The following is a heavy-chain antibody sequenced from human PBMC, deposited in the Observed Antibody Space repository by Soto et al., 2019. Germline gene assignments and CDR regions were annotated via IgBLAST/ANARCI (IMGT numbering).Heavy chain of an antibody. D-gene: IGHD3-3*01. Sequence: PWGSLRLSCAASGFNFSLFSINFCRHSPGKGLEWVSSVTNSDYIYYADSVKGRFTISRDTAKNSLFLQMNSLRAEDTAVYYCAKAPEWLLRLPFDYWGQGTLVTVSS. V-gene: IGHV3-21*04. CDR1: GFNFSLFS. CDR2: VTNSDYI. CDR3: AKAPEWLLRLPFDY. J-gene: IGHJ4*02.